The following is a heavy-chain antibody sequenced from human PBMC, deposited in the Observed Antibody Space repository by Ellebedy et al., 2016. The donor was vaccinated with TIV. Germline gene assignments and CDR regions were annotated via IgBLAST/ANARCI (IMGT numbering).Heavy chain of an antibody. D-gene: IGHD3-10*01. J-gene: IGHJ4*02. Sequence: SVKVSXXASGGTFSSYAISWVRQAPGQGLEWMGRIIPILGIANYAQKFQGRVTITADKSTSTAYMELSSLRSEDTAVYYCARRDTMVRGVWDYWGQGTLVTVSS. CDR1: GGTFSSYA. CDR2: IIPILGIA. V-gene: IGHV1-69*04. CDR3: ARRDTMVRGVWDY.